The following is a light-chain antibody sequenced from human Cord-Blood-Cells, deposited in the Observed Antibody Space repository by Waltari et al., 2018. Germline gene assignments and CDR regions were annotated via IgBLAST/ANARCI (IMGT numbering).Light chain of an antibody. CDR2: RKN. V-gene: IGLV1-47*01. CDR3: AAWGGSLSGPV. J-gene: IGLJ1*01. CDR1: SSTIGSNY. Sequence: QSVLTQPPSASGTHGQRVTISCSGSSSTIGSNYVYWYQQLPGTATKLLIYRKNQRPSGDTDRISGASSGTSAALSSRGLRSEDEAEYDCAAWGGSLSGPVFGTGTKVTVL.